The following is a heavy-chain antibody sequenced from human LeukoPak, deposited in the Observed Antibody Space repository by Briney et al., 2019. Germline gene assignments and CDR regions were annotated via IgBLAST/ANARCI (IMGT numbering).Heavy chain of an antibody. Sequence: SETLSLTCTVSGYFISSGYHWAWIRQAPGGGLEWIGSVYHSGSTYYNPSLKSRAIISIDSSKNQFSLNLSSVTAADRAVYYCARDRDSSTTYTPYYFDNWGQGTLVTVSS. CDR2: VYHSGST. J-gene: IGHJ4*02. D-gene: IGHD6-13*01. V-gene: IGHV4-38-2*02. CDR1: GYFISSGYH. CDR3: ARDRDSSTTYTPYYFDN.